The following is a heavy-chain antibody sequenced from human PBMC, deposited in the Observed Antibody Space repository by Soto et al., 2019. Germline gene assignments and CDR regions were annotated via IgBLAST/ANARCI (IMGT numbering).Heavy chain of an antibody. D-gene: IGHD4-17*01. CDR2: INRDYNT. CDR3: VNVDYY. J-gene: IGHJ4*02. V-gene: IGHV3-48*01. Sequence: EEHLVASGGGLVQPRGSLSISCAASGFTFSNHVMNWVRQAPGRGLEWVSSINRDYNTYYADSVRGRFTISRDNAKDSLYLQMNSLRADDTAVYYCVNVDYYVGQGTLVTVSS. CDR1: GFTFSNHV.